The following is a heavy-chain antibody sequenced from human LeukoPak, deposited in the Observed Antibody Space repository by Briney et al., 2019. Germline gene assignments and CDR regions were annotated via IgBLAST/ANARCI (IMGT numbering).Heavy chain of an antibody. D-gene: IGHD4-17*01. CDR1: GGSISSGDYY. CDR2: IYYSGST. J-gene: IGHJ4*02. Sequence: SQTLSLTCTVSGGSISSGDYYWSWIRQPPGKGLEWIGYIYYSGSTYYNPSLKSRVTIPVDTSKNQFSLKLSSVTAADTAVYYCARGDGYGDYFPDYWGQGTLVTVSS. CDR3: ARGDGYGDYFPDY. V-gene: IGHV4-30-4*01.